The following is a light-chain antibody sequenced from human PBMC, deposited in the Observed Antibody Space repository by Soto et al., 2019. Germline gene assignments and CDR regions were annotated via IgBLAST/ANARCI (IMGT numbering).Light chain of an antibody. CDR2: RNT. J-gene: IGLJ2*01. V-gene: IGLV1-40*01. CDR1: SSNIGAGYD. CDR3: QSYDSSLRGV. Sequence: QSVLTQPPSVLGPPGQRVTISRTGSSSNIGAGYDVHWYQQLPGTAPKLLIHRNTNRPSGVPDRFSGSRSGTSASLAITGLQAEDEADYYCQSYDSSLRGVFGGGTKLTVL.